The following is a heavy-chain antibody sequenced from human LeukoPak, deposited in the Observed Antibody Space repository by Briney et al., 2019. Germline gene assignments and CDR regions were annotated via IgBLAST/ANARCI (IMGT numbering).Heavy chain of an antibody. Sequence: GGSLRLSCAASGFTFSSYSMNWVRQAPGKGLEWVSSISSSSSYIYYADSVKGRFTISRDNAKNSLYLQMNSLRAEDTAVYYCARDGQYYYDSSGSPVDYWGQGTLVTVSS. CDR2: ISSSSSYI. V-gene: IGHV3-21*01. J-gene: IGHJ4*02. D-gene: IGHD3-22*01. CDR1: GFTFSSYS. CDR3: ARDGQYYYDSSGSPVDY.